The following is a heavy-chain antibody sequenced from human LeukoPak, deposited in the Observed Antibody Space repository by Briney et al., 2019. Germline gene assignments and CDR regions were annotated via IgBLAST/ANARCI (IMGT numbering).Heavy chain of an antibody. J-gene: IGHJ4*02. CDR2: IRGKAYGGTT. V-gene: IGHV3-49*04. Sequence: GGSLRLSCTASGFTFGDYAMSWVRQAPGKGLEWVGFIRGKAYGGTTEYAASVKGTFTISRDDSNSIAYLQINSLKTEDTALYYCARISAGSSLDYWGQGTLVTVSS. D-gene: IGHD6-6*01. CDR1: GFTFGDYA. CDR3: ARISAGSSLDY.